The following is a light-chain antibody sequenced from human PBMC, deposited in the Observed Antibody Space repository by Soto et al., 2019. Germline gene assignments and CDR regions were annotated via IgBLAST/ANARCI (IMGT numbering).Light chain of an antibody. CDR1: SSNIGAGYD. CDR2: GNS. J-gene: IGLJ3*02. CDR3: QSYDSSLSGFWV. V-gene: IGLV1-40*01. Sequence: QSVLTQPPSVSGAPGQRVTISCTGSSSNIGAGYDVHWYQQLPGTAPKLLIYGNSNRPSGVPDRFSGSKSGTSASPAITGLQAEDEADYYCQSYDSSLSGFWVFGGGTKLTVL.